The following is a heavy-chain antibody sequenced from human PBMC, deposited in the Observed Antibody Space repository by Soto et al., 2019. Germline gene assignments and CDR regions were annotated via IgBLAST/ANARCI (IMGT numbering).Heavy chain of an antibody. CDR2: INHSGST. D-gene: IGHD6-19*01. CDR1: GGSFSGYY. CDR3: ARESSGRDAFDL. J-gene: IGHJ3*01. Sequence: QVQLQQWGAGLLKPSETLSLTCAVYGGSFSGYYWSWIRQPQGKGLEWIGEINHSGSTNYNPTLKSQVTISVDTSKNQFSLKPSSVTEADTAVYYCARESSGRDAFDLWGQGTMVTVSS. V-gene: IGHV4-34*01.